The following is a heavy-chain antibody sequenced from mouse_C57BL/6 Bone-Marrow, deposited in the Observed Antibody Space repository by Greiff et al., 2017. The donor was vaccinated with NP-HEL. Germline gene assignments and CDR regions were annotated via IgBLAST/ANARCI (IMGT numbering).Heavy chain of an antibody. CDR3: AREWLLPHYYAMDY. D-gene: IGHD2-3*01. CDR1: GFTFSDYG. CDR2: ISSGSSTI. V-gene: IGHV5-17*01. J-gene: IGHJ4*01. Sequence: EVHLVESGGGLVKPGGSLKLSCAASGFTFSDYGMHWVRQAPEKGLEWVAYISSGSSTIYYADTVKGRFTISRDNAKNTLFLQMTSLRSEDTAMYYCAREWLLPHYYAMDYWGQGTSVTVSS.